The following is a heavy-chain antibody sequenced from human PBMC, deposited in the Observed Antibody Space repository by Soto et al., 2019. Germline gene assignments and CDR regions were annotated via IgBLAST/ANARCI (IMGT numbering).Heavy chain of an antibody. Sequence: SETLSLTCTVSGGSISSGGYYWSWIRQHPGKGLEWIGYIYYSGSTYYNPSLKSRVTISVDTSKNQFSLRLSSVTAADTAVYYCARGYYDFWSGSKVPNWFDPWGQGTLVTVSS. D-gene: IGHD3-3*01. V-gene: IGHV4-31*03. CDR3: ARGYYDFWSGSKVPNWFDP. CDR2: IYYSGST. J-gene: IGHJ5*02. CDR1: GGSISSGGYY.